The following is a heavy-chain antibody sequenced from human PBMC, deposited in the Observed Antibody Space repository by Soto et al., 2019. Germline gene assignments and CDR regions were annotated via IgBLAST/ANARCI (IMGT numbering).Heavy chain of an antibody. J-gene: IGHJ3*02. CDR1: NGSIGSDY. V-gene: IGHV4-59*01. CDR3: ARDNPLIHRAVDI. Sequence: SETLSLTCIVSNGSIGSDYWSWTRQPPGKGLEWIGYIYYNGRTNYNPSLKSRVTMSVDTSKNQFSLKLSSVTAADTAVYYCARDNPLIHRAVDIWGQGTMVTVS. D-gene: IGHD2-8*01. CDR2: IYYNGRT.